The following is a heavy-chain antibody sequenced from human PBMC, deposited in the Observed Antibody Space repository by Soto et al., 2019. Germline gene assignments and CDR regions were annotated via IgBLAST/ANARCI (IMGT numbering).Heavy chain of an antibody. V-gene: IGHV1-69*19. CDR1: GGTFNTYA. CDR2: ISPMFGAA. CDR3: AREVQVHTPAFVY. Sequence: QVQLVQSGAEMKKPGSSVKVSCQSSGGTFNTYAMNWVRQAPGQGPEWMGDISPMFGAANYAPKFQGRVTMTADESTGTSYMQLSSWTSEDTARYFCAREVQVHTPAFVYWGQGTLVTVSS. D-gene: IGHD3-10*01. J-gene: IGHJ4*02.